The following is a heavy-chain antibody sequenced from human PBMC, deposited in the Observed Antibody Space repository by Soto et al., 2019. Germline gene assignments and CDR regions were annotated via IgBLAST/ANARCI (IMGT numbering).Heavy chain of an antibody. V-gene: IGHV3-23*01. CDR2: IFATGGTT. Sequence: EVHLLESGGGLVQPGGSLRRSCAASGYTFSSYAMNWVRQTPGKRLEWVPVIFATGGTTYDADSVKRRFTISRDNYKNTLYLQMNSLRAEDTAVYYCAKDRAAVAARGFDYWGQGTLVPVSS. CDR1: GYTFSSYA. D-gene: IGHD6-19*01. CDR3: AKDRAAVAARGFDY. J-gene: IGHJ4*02.